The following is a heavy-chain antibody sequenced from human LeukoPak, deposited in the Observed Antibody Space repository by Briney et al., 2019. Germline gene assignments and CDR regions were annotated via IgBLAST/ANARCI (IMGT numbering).Heavy chain of an antibody. D-gene: IGHD6-6*01. CDR2: INEGSTYT. CDR1: GFSVSGYS. V-gene: IGHV3-21*01. CDR3: ARDDAATARASGMDV. Sequence: PGGSLRLFCAPSGFSVSGYSMNWVRQAPGEGLEWVSYINEGSTYTYYAKSVKGRFTISRDNAKNSLYLQMNRLRGEDTAVYYCARDDAATARASGMDVWGKGTTVTVSS. J-gene: IGHJ6*04.